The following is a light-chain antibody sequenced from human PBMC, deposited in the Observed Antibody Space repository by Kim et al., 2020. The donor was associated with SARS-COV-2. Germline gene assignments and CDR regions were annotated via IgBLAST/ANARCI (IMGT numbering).Light chain of an antibody. CDR1: SGSVSTAHP. CDR3: VLYMTGGTWV. J-gene: IGLJ3*02. Sequence: GGTVPITCGLGSGSVSTAHPPSWYQQTPGQAPRTLIYNTNSRSSWVPDRFSGSILGNRAALTITGAEAADESHYYCVLYMTGGTWVFGGGTQLTVL. CDR2: NTN. V-gene: IGLV8-61*01.